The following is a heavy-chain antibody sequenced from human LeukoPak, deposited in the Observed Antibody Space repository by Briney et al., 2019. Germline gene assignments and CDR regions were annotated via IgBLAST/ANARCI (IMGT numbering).Heavy chain of an antibody. CDR2: VNHSGST. CDR1: GGSFSGYY. CDR3: ARGRRSAGIYWFDP. D-gene: IGHD6-19*01. J-gene: IGHJ5*02. Sequence: SETLSLTCAVYGGSFSGYYWSWIRQPPGKGLEWIGEVNHSGSTNYNPSLKSRVTISVDTSKNQFSLKLSSVTAADTAVYYCARGRRSAGIYWFDPWGQGTLVTVSS. V-gene: IGHV4-34*01.